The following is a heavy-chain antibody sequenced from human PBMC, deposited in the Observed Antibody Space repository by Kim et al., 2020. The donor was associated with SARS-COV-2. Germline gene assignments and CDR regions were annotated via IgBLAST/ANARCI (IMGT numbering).Heavy chain of an antibody. D-gene: IGHD5-12*01. Sequence: SETLSLTCTVSGGSISSGGYYWSWIRQHPGKGLEWIGYIYYSGSTYYNPSLKSRVTISVDTSKNQFSLKLSSVTAADTAVYYCARSNIVATGGAFDPWGQGTLVTVSS. CDR3: ARSNIVATGGAFDP. V-gene: IGHV4-31*03. CDR2: IYYSGST. CDR1: GGSISSGGYY. J-gene: IGHJ5*02.